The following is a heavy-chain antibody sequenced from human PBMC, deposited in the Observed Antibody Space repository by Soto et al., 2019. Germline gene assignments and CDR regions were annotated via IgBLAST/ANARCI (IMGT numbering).Heavy chain of an antibody. D-gene: IGHD1-1*01. J-gene: IGHJ4*02. CDR3: ARGLEPRDYFDY. V-gene: IGHV4-34*01. Sequence: QVQLQQWGAGLLKPSETLSLTCAVYGGSFSGYYWSWIRHPPGKGLEWIGEINHSGSTNYNPSLKSRVTISVDTSKTQFSLKLSSVTAADTAVYYCARGLEPRDYFDYWGQGTLVTVSS. CDR2: INHSGST. CDR1: GGSFSGYY.